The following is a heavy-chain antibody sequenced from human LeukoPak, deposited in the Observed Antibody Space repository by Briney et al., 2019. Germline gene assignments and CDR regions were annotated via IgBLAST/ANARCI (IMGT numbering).Heavy chain of an antibody. V-gene: IGHV1-18*01. CDR2: ISAYNGNT. CDR1: GYTFTSYG. Sequence: ASVKVSCKASGYTFTSYGIGWVRQAPGQGLEWMGWISAYNGNTNYAQKLQGRVTMTTDTSTSTAYMELRSLRSDDTAVYYCARVPSRRFGRSSWYWYFDYWGQGTLVTVSS. J-gene: IGHJ4*02. CDR3: ARVPSRRFGRSSWYWYFDY. D-gene: IGHD6-13*01.